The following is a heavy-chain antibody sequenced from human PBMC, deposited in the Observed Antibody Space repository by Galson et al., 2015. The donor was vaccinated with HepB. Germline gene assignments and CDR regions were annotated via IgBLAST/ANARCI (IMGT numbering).Heavy chain of an antibody. CDR3: ARSRKLGMNFDY. Sequence: PALVKPTQTLTLTCTFSGFSLSTGGVAVGWIRQPPGKALEWLALIYWNDDKRYSPSLKSRVTITKDTSKNQVVLTLTNMDPMDTGTYYCARSRKLGMNFDYWGQGTLVTVSS. J-gene: IGHJ4*02. D-gene: IGHD7-27*01. CDR2: IYWNDDK. CDR1: GFSLSTGGVA. V-gene: IGHV2-5*01.